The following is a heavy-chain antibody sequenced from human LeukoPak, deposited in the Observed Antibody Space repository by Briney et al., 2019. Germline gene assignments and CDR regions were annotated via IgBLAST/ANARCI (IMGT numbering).Heavy chain of an antibody. D-gene: IGHD2-15*01. J-gene: IGHJ4*02. V-gene: IGHV4-38-2*02. CDR1: GYSISSGYY. CDR3: ARVGCSGGSCYRLLDY. CDR2: IYHSGST. Sequence: SETLSLTCTVSGYSISSGYYWGWIRQPPGKGLEWIGSIYHSGSTYYNPSLKSRVTISVDMPKNQLSLKLSSVTAADTAVYYCARVGCSGGSCYRLLDYWGQGTLVTVSS.